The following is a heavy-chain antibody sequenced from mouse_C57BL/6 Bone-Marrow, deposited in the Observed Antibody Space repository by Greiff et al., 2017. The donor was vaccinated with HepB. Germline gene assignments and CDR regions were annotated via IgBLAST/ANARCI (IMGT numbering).Heavy chain of an antibody. V-gene: IGHV1-80*01. CDR2: IYPGDGDT. CDR1: GYAFSSYW. J-gene: IGHJ2*01. D-gene: IGHD1-1*01. CDR3: ARFITTVVEYYFDY. Sequence: VKLMESGAELVKPGASVKISCKASGYAFSSYWMNWVKQRPGKGLEWIGQIYPGDGDTNYNGKFKGKATLTADKSSSTAYMQLSSLTSEDSAVYFCARFITTVVEYYFDYWGQGTTLTVSS.